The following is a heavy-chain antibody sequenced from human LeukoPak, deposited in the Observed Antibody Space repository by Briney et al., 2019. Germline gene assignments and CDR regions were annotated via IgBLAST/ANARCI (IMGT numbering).Heavy chain of an antibody. J-gene: IGHJ4*02. CDR3: AKYKGDYSNSPGAY. CDR2: ISGSGGST. Sequence: SGGSLSLSCAASGFTFDDYGMSWVRQAPGKGLEWVSAISGSGGSTNYADSVKGRFTISRDNSKNTLYLQMKSLRAEDTAVYYCAKYKGDYSNSPGAYWGQGTLVTVSS. CDR1: GFTFDDYG. V-gene: IGHV3-23*01. D-gene: IGHD6-13*01.